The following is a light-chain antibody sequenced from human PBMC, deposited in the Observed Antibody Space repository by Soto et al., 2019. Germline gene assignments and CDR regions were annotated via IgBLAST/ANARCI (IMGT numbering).Light chain of an antibody. CDR2: EVS. J-gene: IGLJ2*01. CDR3: SSYAGNNNLV. CDR1: SSDVAAYNY. Sequence: QFVLTQPPSASGSPGQSVTISCSGTSSDVAAYNYVSWYQQHPGKAPKLLIYEVSERPSGVPDRFSGSKSANTASLTVSGLQAEDEADYYCSSYAGNNNLVFGGGTKLTVL. V-gene: IGLV2-8*01.